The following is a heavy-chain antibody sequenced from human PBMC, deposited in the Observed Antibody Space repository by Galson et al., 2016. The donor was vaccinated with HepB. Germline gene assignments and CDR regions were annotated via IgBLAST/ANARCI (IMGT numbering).Heavy chain of an antibody. CDR2: IYHTSNWYS. J-gene: IGHJ4*02. V-gene: IGHV6-1*01. Sequence: CAISGDSVSSKSAAWNWIRQSPSRGLEWLGRIYHTSNWYSDYAVSVKSRITINPYTSKNQISLQLKSVTPKDTAVYYCARGHLVVPFSFYFDYWGQGSLVTVSS. D-gene: IGHD2-15*01. CDR3: ARGHLVVPFSFYFDY. CDR1: GDSVSSKSAA.